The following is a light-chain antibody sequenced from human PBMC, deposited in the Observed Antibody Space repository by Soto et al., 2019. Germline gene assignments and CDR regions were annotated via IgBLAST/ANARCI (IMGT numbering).Light chain of an antibody. J-gene: IGLJ2*01. CDR1: SSDVGSYNL. V-gene: IGLV2-23*02. Sequence: QSVLNQPASVSGSPGQSITISCTGTSSDVGSYNLVSWYQQHPGKAPKLMIYEVSQRPSGVSNRFSGSKSGNTASRTISGLQAEDEADYYGCTYAGSSVVFGGGAQRTVL. CDR2: EVS. CDR3: CTYAGSSVV.